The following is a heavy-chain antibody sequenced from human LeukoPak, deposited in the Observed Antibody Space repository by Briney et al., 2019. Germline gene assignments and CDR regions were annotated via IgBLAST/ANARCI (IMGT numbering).Heavy chain of an antibody. CDR1: GFTFDDYA. V-gene: IGHV3-9*01. J-gene: IGHJ6*03. CDR2: ISWNSGSI. Sequence: GGSLRLSCAGSGFTFDDYAMHSVRQAPGKGLEWVSGISWNSGSIGYADSVKGRFTISRDNAKNSLYLQMNSLRAEDTAVYYWARDGDYYYMDVWGKGTTVTISS. CDR3: ARDGDYYYMDV.